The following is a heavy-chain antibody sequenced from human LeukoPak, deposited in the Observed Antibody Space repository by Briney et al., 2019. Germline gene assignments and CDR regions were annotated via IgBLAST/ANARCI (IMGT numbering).Heavy chain of an antibody. V-gene: IGHV3-21*01. CDR2: ISSSSSYI. D-gene: IGHD5-18*01. J-gene: IGHJ3*02. Sequence: GGSLRLSCAASGFTFSSYSMNWVRQAPGKGLEWVSSISSSSSYIYYADSVKGRFTISRDNAKNSLYLQMNSLRAEDTTVYYCVIGYSYPDAFDIWGQGTKVTVST. CDR1: GFTFSSYS. CDR3: VIGYSYPDAFDI.